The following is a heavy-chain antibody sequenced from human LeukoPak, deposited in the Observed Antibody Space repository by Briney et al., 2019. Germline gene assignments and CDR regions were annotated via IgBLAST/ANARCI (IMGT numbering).Heavy chain of an antibody. CDR2: ISSGSSTI. Sequence: GGSLRLSCAASGFTFSTYSMNWVRQAPGKGLEWVSYISSGSSTIYCADSMKGRFTISRDNAKNSLYLQMNSLRDEDTAVYYCASRRESFDYWGQGTLVTVSS. J-gene: IGHJ4*02. CDR3: ASRRESFDY. V-gene: IGHV3-48*02. CDR1: GFTFSTYS.